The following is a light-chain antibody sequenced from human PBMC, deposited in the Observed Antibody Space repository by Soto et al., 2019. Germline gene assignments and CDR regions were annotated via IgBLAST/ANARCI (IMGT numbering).Light chain of an antibody. CDR2: WAS. J-gene: IGKJ1*01. V-gene: IGKV4-1*01. CDR1: QSVLYSSNNKNY. CDR3: QQYYGSPLA. Sequence: DIVMTQSPDSLTASLGERATINCKSSQSVLYSSNNKNYLAWYQQKPGQPPKLLIYWASTRESGVPDRFSGSGSGTDFTLTISSLQAEDVAIYYCQQYYGSPLAFGQGTKVEIK.